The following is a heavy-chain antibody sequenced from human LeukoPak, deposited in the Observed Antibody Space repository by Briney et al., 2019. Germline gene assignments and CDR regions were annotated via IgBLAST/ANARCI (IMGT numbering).Heavy chain of an antibody. D-gene: IGHD1-26*01. CDR3: ARVEVVGTPPDY. CDR2: IIPIFGTA. J-gene: IGHJ4*02. Sequence: GAPVKVSCKASGGTFSSYAISWVRQAPGQGLEWMGGIIPIFGTANYAQKFQGRVTITADESTSTAYMELSSLRSEDTAVYYCARVEVVGTPPDYWGQGTLVTVSS. V-gene: IGHV1-69*13. CDR1: GGTFSSYA.